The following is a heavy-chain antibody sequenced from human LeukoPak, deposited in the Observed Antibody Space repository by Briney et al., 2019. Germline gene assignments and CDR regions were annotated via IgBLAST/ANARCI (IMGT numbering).Heavy chain of an antibody. Sequence: PGGSLRLSCAASGFSFGSHWMSWVRQTPGKGLEWVAYIKQDGSEQKYVDSVKGRFTISRDNAKNSLYLQMNSLRAEDTAVYYCARDRVVAATPPSARDYGMDVWGQGTTVTVSS. CDR1: GFSFGSHW. CDR2: IKQDGSEQ. J-gene: IGHJ6*02. D-gene: IGHD2-15*01. CDR3: ARDRVVAATPPSARDYGMDV. V-gene: IGHV3-7*03.